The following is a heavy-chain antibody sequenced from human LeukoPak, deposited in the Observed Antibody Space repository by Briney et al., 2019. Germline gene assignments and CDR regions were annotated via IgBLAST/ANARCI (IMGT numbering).Heavy chain of an antibody. Sequence: SETLSLTCAVYGGSFSGFYWSWIRQPPGKGLEWIGEINHRGSTNYNPSLKSRVTISVDTSKSQFSLKLSSVTAADTAVYYCARVPKYFDLWGRGTLVTVSS. CDR1: GGSFSGFY. J-gene: IGHJ2*01. CDR3: ARVPKYFDL. CDR2: INHRGST. V-gene: IGHV4-34*01.